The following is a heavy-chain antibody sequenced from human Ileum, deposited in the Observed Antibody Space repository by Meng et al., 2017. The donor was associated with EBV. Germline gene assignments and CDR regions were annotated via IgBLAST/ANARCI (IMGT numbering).Heavy chain of an antibody. CDR3: ARRYYGVPFDN. CDR2: IYYSGST. Sequence: QLHGSGPGLVKPSKTLSLPCAGSGDSISSSNHWWGWIRQPPGKGLEWVGTIYYSGSTFYNPSLKSRVTISLDTSKNQFSLKVSSVTAADTAVYYCARRYYGVPFDNWGQGTLVTVSS. J-gene: IGHJ4*02. D-gene: IGHD3-3*01. CDR1: GDSISSSNHW. V-gene: IGHV4-39*01.